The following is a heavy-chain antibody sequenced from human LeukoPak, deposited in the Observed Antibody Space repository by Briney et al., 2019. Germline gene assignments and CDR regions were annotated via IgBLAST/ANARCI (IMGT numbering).Heavy chain of an antibody. CDR1: GFTFSSYG. V-gene: IGHV3-30*18. D-gene: IGHD6-19*01. CDR2: ISYDGSNK. J-gene: IGHJ4*02. CDR3: AKDTDSSGLDY. Sequence: HTGGSLRLSCAASGFTFSSYGMHWVRQAPGKGLEWVAVISYDGSNKYYADSVKGRFTISRDNSKNTLYLQMNSLRAEDTAVYYCAKDTDSSGLDYWGQGTLVTVSS.